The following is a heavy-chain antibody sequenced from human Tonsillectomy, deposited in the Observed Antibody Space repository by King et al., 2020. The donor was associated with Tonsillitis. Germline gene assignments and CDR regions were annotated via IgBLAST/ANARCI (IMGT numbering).Heavy chain of an antibody. J-gene: IGHJ4*02. D-gene: IGHD1-26*01. V-gene: IGHV4-34*01. CDR3: AGGSNCVWELLHY. Sequence: HVQLQQWGAGLLKPSETLSLTCALYGGSFSGYHWTWIRQPPGKGLEWIGEVSHSGSTNYSPSLKSRVTMSVETSKNQFSLRLSSLTAADTAVYFCAGGSNCVWELLHYWGQGTHVTVSS. CDR2: VSHSGST. CDR1: GGSFSGYH.